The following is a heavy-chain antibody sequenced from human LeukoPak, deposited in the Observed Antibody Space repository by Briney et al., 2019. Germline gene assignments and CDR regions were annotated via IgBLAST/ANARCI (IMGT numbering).Heavy chain of an antibody. Sequence: RGSLRLSCAASGFSVSTNYMIWVRQAPGMGLECVSVISNHGTTYYADSVKGRFSISRDNSKNTVFLQMNSLRAEDTAVYYCARDNTISGHYEVGYWGQGTLVTVSS. J-gene: IGHJ4*02. CDR2: ISNHGTT. V-gene: IGHV3-53*01. CDR3: ARDNTISGHYEVGY. CDR1: GFSVSTNY. D-gene: IGHD3-3*01.